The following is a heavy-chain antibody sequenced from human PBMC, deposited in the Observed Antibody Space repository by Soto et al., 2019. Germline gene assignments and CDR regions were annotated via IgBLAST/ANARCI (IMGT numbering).Heavy chain of an antibody. V-gene: IGHV4-34*01. CDR1: GGSFSGYY. J-gene: IGHJ6*03. D-gene: IGHD6-6*01. CDR3: ARGKAARTKYYYYYMDV. Sequence: SETLSLTCAVYGGSFSGYYWSWIRQPPGKGLEWIGEINHSGSTNYNPSLKSRVTISVDTSKNQFSLKLSSVTAADTAVYYCARGKAARTKYYYYYMDVWGKGTTVTVSS. CDR2: INHSGST.